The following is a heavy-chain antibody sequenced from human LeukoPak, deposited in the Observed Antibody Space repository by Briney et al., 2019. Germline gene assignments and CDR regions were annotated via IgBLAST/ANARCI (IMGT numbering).Heavy chain of an antibody. Sequence: SETLSLTCTVSGGSISSGGYYWRWIRQHPGKGLERIGYIYYSGSTYYNPSLKSRVTISVDTSKNQFSLKLSSVTAADTAVYYCARDRVHSSSWYFFDYWGQGTLVTVSS. CDR2: IYYSGST. CDR1: GGSISSGGYY. D-gene: IGHD6-13*01. J-gene: IGHJ4*02. V-gene: IGHV4-31*03. CDR3: ARDRVHSSSWYFFDY.